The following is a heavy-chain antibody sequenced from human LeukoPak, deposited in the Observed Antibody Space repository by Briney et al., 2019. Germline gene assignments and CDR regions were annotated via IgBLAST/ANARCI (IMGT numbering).Heavy chain of an antibody. CDR1: GFTFSSYA. Sequence: GGSLRLSCAASGFTFSSYAMSWVRQAPGKGLEWVSAISGSGGSTYYADSVKGRFTISRDNSKSTLYLQMNSLRAEDTAVYYCAKVGNYYGSGSYYEYDYWGQGTLVTVSS. D-gene: IGHD3-10*01. V-gene: IGHV3-23*01. CDR2: ISGSGGST. J-gene: IGHJ4*02. CDR3: AKVGNYYGSGSYYEYDY.